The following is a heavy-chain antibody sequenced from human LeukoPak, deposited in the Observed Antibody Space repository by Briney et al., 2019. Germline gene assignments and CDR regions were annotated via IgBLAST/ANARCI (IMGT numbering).Heavy chain of an antibody. D-gene: IGHD1-1*01. CDR3: ARDWRARTSVFDY. CDR1: GGTFSSYA. Sequence: SVKVSCKASGGTFSSYAISWVRQAPGQGLEWMGRIIPILGIANYAQKFQGRVTITADKSTSTAYMELSSLRSEDTAVYYCARDWRARTSVFDYWGQGTLVTVSS. J-gene: IGHJ4*02. CDR2: IIPILGIA. V-gene: IGHV1-69*04.